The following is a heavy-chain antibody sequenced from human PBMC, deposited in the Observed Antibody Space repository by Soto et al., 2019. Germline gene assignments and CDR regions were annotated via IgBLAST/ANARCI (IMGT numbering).Heavy chain of an antibody. J-gene: IGHJ4*02. CDR1: GYTFTSYG. CDR3: ARDLHGSGDFDY. V-gene: IGHV1-18*01. D-gene: IGHD6-19*01. CDR2: ISAYNGNT. Sequence: ASLKVSCKSSGYTFTSYGISWVRQAPGQGLEWMGWISAYNGNTNYAQKLQGRVTMTTDTSTSTAYMELRSLRSDDTAVYYCARDLHGSGDFDYWGQGTLVTVSS.